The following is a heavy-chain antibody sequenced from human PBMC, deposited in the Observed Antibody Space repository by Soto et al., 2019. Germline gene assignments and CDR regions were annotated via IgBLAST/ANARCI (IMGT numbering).Heavy chain of an antibody. CDR3: AGVHGSEIAARSDY. Sequence: PGGSLRLSCAASGFTFSDYYMSWIRQAPGKGLEWVSYISSSGSTIYYADSVKGRFTISRDNAKNSLYLQMNSLRAEDTAVYYCAGVHGSEIAARSDYWGQGTLVTVSS. CDR2: ISSSGSTI. J-gene: IGHJ4*02. D-gene: IGHD6-13*01. V-gene: IGHV3-11*01. CDR1: GFTFSDYY.